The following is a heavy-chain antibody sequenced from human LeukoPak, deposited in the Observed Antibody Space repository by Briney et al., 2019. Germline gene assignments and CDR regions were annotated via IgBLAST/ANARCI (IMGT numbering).Heavy chain of an antibody. CDR3: AREIAAAGSFDY. CDR1: GGSIRSGGYY. J-gene: IGHJ4*02. V-gene: IGHV4-31*03. D-gene: IGHD6-13*01. Sequence: SQTLSLTCTVSGGSIRSGGYYWSWIRQHPGEGLEWIGYIYYSGSTYYNPSLKSRVTISIDTSKNQFSLKLSSVTAADTAVYYCAREIAAAGSFDYWGQGTLVTVAS. CDR2: IYYSGST.